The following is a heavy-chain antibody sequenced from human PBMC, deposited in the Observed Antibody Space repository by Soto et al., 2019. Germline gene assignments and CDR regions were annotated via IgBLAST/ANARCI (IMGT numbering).Heavy chain of an antibody. CDR2: TYYRSKWYN. CDR1: GDSVSSNSAA. D-gene: IGHD3-22*01. Sequence: QVQLQQSGPGLVKPSQTLSLTCAISGDSVSSNSAAWNWIRQSPSRGLEWLGRTYYRSKWYNDYAVSVKSRITINPDTSKTQFSLQLNSVTPEDTAVYYCARDYYDSSGYYSGEGGFDYWGQGTLVTVSS. CDR3: ARDYYDSSGYYSGEGGFDY. V-gene: IGHV6-1*01. J-gene: IGHJ4*02.